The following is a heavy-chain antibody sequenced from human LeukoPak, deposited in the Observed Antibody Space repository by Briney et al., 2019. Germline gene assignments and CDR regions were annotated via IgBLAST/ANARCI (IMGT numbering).Heavy chain of an antibody. J-gene: IGHJ5*02. CDR3: ARGGWGWFDP. CDR2: IYYSGTT. D-gene: IGHD3-16*01. Sequence: SETLSLTCTVSGGSISSYYWSWIRQPPGKGLEWIGYIYYSGTTNYNPSLKSRVTISVDTSKNQFSLKLRSVTAADTAVYYCARGGWGWFDPWGRGTLVTVSS. V-gene: IGHV4-59*01. CDR1: GGSISSYY.